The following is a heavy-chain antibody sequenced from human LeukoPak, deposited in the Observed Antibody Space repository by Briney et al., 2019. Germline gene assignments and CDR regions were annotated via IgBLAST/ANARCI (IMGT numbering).Heavy chain of an antibody. J-gene: IGHJ4*02. CDR1: GFTFSSYG. Sequence: PGGSLRLSCAASGFTFSSYGMHWVRQAPGKGLEWVAFIRFDGGNKYYEDSVKGRFTISRDNSKNTLYLQMNGLRAEDTAMYYCAKDYSSGWNLDYWGQGTLVTVSS. CDR3: AKDYSSGWNLDY. D-gene: IGHD6-19*01. V-gene: IGHV3-30*02. CDR2: IRFDGGNK.